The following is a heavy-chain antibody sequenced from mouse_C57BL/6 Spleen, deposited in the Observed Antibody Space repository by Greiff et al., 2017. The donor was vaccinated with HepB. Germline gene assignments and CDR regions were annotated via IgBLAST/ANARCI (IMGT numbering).Heavy chain of an antibody. Sequence: VQLKESGGGLVKPGGSLKLSCAASGFTFSDYGMHWVRQAPEKGLEWVAYISSGSSTIYYADTVKGRFTISRDNAKNTLFLQMTSLRSEDTAMYYCAGGITTVVALDYWGQGTTLTVSS. J-gene: IGHJ2*01. V-gene: IGHV5-17*01. D-gene: IGHD1-1*01. CDR2: ISSGSSTI. CDR1: GFTFSDYG. CDR3: AGGITTVVALDY.